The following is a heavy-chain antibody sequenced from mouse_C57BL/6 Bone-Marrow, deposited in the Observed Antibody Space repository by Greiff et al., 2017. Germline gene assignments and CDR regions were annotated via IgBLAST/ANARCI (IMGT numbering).Heavy chain of an antibody. V-gene: IGHV5-17*01. CDR2: ISSGSSTI. J-gene: IGHJ4*01. CDR3: EKYYYGSSYDDYAMDY. Sequence: EVQLQQSGGGLVKPGGSLKLSCAASGFTFSDYGMHWVRQAPEKGLEWVAYISSGSSTIYYADTVKGRFTISTDNATNTLFLQMTSLKFEDTAMYYCEKYYYGSSYDDYAMDYWDQGNAVTVSS. CDR1: GFTFSDYG. D-gene: IGHD1-1*01.